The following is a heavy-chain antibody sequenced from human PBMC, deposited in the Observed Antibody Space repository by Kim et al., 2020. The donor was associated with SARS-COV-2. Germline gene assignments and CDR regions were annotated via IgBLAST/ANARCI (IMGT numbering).Heavy chain of an antibody. D-gene: IGHD3-9*01. J-gene: IGHJ4*02. CDR1: GFTFSSYG. CDR3: AKGNYDICCEFDY. Sequence: GGSLRLSCAASGFTFSSYGMHWVRQAPGKGLEWVAVISYDGSNKYYADSVKGRFTISRDNSKNTLYLQMNSLRAEDTAVYYCAKGNYDICCEFDYWGQGTLVTVSS. CDR2: ISYDGSNK. V-gene: IGHV3-30*18.